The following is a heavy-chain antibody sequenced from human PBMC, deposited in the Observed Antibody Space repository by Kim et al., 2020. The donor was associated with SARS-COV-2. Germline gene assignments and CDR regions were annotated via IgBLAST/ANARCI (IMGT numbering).Heavy chain of an antibody. CDR2: IGTAADT. D-gene: IGHD2-2*01. V-gene: IGHV3-13*01. CDR1: GFTFSSYD. Sequence: GGSLRLSCATSGFTFSSYDMHWVRQATRKGLEWVSTIGTAADTFYPGSAKSRFTNSRKNTKNTLYLQINSLSDGDTAVYYCARGPDCNSSSCACDDAFDIWGQGTMVTVSS. CDR3: ARGPDCNSSSCACDDAFDI. J-gene: IGHJ3*02.